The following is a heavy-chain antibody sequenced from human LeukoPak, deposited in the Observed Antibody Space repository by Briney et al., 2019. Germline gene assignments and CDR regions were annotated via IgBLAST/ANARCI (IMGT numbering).Heavy chain of an antibody. J-gene: IGHJ6*03. D-gene: IGHD3-3*01. CDR2: ISSSGSTI. CDR1: GFTFSSYE. CDR3: ARYYDFWSSYSSYYYMDV. V-gene: IGHV3-48*03. Sequence: PGGSLRLSCAASGFTFSSYEMNWVRQAPGKGLEWVSYISSSGSTIYYADSVKGRFTISRDNAKNSLYLQMNSLRAEDTAVYYCARYYDFWSSYSSYYYMDVWGKGTTVTVSS.